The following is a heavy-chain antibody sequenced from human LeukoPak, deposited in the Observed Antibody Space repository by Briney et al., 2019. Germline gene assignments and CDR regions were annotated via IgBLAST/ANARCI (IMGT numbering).Heavy chain of an antibody. CDR1: GFTFSKYA. J-gene: IGHJ4*02. V-gene: IGHV3-23*01. D-gene: IGHD6-13*01. CDR3: AKWGSSWYYDY. CDR2: ISGSGENT. Sequence: GGSLRLSCAASGFTFSKYAMTWVRQAPGKGLEWVSVISGSGENTDYADSVKGRFTISRDNSKNTLSLQMNSLRAEDTAVYYCAKWGSSWYYDYWGQGTLVTVSS.